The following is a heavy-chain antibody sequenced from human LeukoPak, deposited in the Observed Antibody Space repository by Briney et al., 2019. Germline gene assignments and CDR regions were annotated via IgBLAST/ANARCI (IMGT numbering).Heavy chain of an antibody. CDR3: ARRVTMVRRYYFDY. Sequence: GESLKISCKGSGYSFTSYWIGWVRQMPGKGLEWMGIIYPGDSDTRYNPSFQGQATISADKSISTAYLQWSSLKASDTAMYYCARRVTMVRRYYFDYWGQGTLVTVSS. CDR2: IYPGDSDT. J-gene: IGHJ4*02. V-gene: IGHV5-51*01. D-gene: IGHD3-10*01. CDR1: GYSFTSYW.